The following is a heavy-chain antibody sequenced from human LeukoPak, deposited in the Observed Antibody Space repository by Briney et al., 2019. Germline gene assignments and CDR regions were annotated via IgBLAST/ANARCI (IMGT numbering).Heavy chain of an antibody. CDR2: IYSGGST. Sequence: GGSLRLSCAASGFSLSSNYMSWVRQAPGKGREWVSVIYSGGSTYYADSVKGRFTISRDNSKNTLYLQMNSLRAEDTAVYYCARAPPYYYDSSGYLFGEAFDIWGQGTMVTVSS. D-gene: IGHD3-22*01. J-gene: IGHJ3*02. CDR3: ARAPPYYYDSSGYLFGEAFDI. V-gene: IGHV3-53*01. CDR1: GFSLSSNY.